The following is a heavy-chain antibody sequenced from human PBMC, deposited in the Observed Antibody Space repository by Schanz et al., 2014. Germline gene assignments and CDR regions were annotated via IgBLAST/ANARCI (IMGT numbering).Heavy chain of an antibody. CDR1: GFTFSSYS. V-gene: IGHV3-48*04. CDR2: IDGKSTTV. CDR3: ARDGGGFGHNYYMDV. J-gene: IGHJ6*03. Sequence: DLVESGGGLIQRGESLRLSCSASGFTFSSYSMNWVRQAPGKGLEWLSYIDGKSTTVYYADSVKGRFTFSRDNSRNSLYLQMNTLRAEDTAVYDWARDGGGFGHNYYMDVWGKGTTVTVSS. D-gene: IGHD3-3*01.